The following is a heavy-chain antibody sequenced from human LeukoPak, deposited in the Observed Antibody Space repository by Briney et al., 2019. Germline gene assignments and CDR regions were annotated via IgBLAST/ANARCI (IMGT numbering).Heavy chain of an antibody. D-gene: IGHD6-13*01. Sequence: GGSLRLSCAASGFTFSSYAMSWVRQAPGKGLEWVSAISGSGGSTYYADSVKGRFTISRDNSKNTLYLQMNSLRAEDTAVYYCARDVVGSSNNGMDVWGQGTTVTVSS. CDR3: ARDVVGSSNNGMDV. V-gene: IGHV3-23*01. J-gene: IGHJ6*02. CDR1: GFTFSSYA. CDR2: ISGSGGST.